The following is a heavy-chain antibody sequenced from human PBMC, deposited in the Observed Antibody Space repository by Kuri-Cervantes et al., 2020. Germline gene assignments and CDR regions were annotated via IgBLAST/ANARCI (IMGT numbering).Heavy chain of an antibody. CDR2: IKEDGSEK. J-gene: IGHJ4*02. D-gene: IGHD6-6*01. CDR1: GFTFSSYW. Sequence: GESLKISCAASGFTFSSYWMSWVRQAPGKGLEWVANIKEDGSEKYYVDSVEGRFTISRDNAKNSLYLQMNSLRAEDTAVYYCARGYSNSYEGSFDYWGQGTLVTVSS. CDR3: ARGYSNSYEGSFDY. V-gene: IGHV3-7*04.